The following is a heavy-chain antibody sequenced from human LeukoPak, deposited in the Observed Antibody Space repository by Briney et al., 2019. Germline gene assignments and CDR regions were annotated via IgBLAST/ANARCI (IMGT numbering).Heavy chain of an antibody. CDR3: AKDTGFSGSGYMDV. CDR2: ISWNSGSM. V-gene: IGHV3-9*01. CDR1: GFTFSDYN. D-gene: IGHD5-12*01. Sequence: GGSLRLSCAASGFTFSDYNMHWVRQAPGKGLEWVSGISWNSGSMDYADSVKGRFTISRDNAKNSLYLQMNSLRAEDTALYYCAKDTGFSGSGYMDVWGKGTTVTISS. J-gene: IGHJ6*03.